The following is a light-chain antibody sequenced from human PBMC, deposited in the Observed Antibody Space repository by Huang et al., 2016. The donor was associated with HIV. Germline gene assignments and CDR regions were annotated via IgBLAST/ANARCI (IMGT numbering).Light chain of an antibody. CDR2: AAS. Sequence: DIQMTQSPSSLSASVGDRVIITCRASQSISSYLNWYQQQPGKAPNLLIYAASSLQSGVPSRFSGSGSGTDFTLTISSLQPEDFTTYYCQQSYSNTFTFGAGTKVDVK. V-gene: IGKV1-39*01. CDR1: QSISSY. CDR3: QQSYSNTFT. J-gene: IGKJ3*01.